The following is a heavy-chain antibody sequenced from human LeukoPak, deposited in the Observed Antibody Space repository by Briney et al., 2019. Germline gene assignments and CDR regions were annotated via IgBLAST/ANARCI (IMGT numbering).Heavy chain of an antibody. D-gene: IGHD6-6*01. J-gene: IGHJ4*02. CDR3: ARDMKGSSGFDY. Sequence: GGSLRLSCAASGFPFSTFWMTWVRQAPGKGLEWVANIIQDGSERYYVDSVKGRFTISRDNAKNSLYLQMNSLRAEDTAVYYRARDMKGSSGFDYWGQGTLVTVSS. CDR2: IIQDGSER. V-gene: IGHV3-7*01. CDR1: GFPFSTFW.